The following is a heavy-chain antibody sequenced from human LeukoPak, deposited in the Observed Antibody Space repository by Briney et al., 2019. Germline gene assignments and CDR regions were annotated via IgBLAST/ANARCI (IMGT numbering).Heavy chain of an antibody. CDR2: INPNSGGT. CDR3: ARPPWVVTAICAFDI. J-gene: IGHJ3*02. V-gene: IGHV1-2*02. CDR1: GYTFTGYY. Sequence: GASVKVSCKASGYTFTGYYMHWVRQAPGQGLEWMGWINPNSGGTNYAQKFQGRVTMTRDTSISTAYMELSRLRSDDTAVYYCARPPWVVTAICAFDIWGQGTMVTVSS. D-gene: IGHD2-21*02.